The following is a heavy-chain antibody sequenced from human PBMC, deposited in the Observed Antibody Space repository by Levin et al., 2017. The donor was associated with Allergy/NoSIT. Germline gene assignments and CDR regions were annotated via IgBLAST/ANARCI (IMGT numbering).Heavy chain of an antibody. CDR3: ARDGLRASSAYDPIDY. Sequence: GGSLRLSCKTSGYTFTTYAMNWVRQAPGQGLEWMGWINTNTGNPTYAPGFTGRYVFSLDTSVATAYLQISSLKAEATAMYFCARDGLRASSAYDPIDYWGQGTLVTVSS. J-gene: IGHJ4*02. CDR2: INTNTGNP. CDR1: GYTFTTYA. D-gene: IGHD5-12*01. V-gene: IGHV7-4-1*02.